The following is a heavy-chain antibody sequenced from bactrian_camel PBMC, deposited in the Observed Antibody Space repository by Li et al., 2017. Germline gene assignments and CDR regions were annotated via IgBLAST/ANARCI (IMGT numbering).Heavy chain of an antibody. CDR3: VRDGTTIWYPEFGY. V-gene: IGHV3S53*01. CDR1: GFNFNGCR. Sequence: HVQLVESGGGSVQAGGSMKLSCAASGFNFNGCRMAWYRQVTGKEREGVASIDSDGSTSYLDPVKGRFIISRDYVKNTVSLRMNSLKPADTAVYYCVRDGTTIWYPEFGYWGQGTQVTVS. D-gene: IGHD4*01. CDR2: IDSDGST. J-gene: IGHJ6*01.